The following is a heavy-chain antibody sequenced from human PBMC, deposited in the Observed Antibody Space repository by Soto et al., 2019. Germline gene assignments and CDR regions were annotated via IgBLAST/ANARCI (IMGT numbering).Heavy chain of an antibody. D-gene: IGHD3-16*01. CDR2: IIPIFGTA. CDR3: AREQKFGGFRSPFAFDI. V-gene: IGHV1-69*13. Sequence: SVKVSCKASGGTFSSYAISWVRQAPGQGLEWMGGIIPIFGTANYAQKFQGRVTITPDESTSTAYMELSSLRSEDTAVYYCAREQKFGGFRSPFAFDIWGQGTMVTVSS. CDR1: GGTFSSYA. J-gene: IGHJ3*02.